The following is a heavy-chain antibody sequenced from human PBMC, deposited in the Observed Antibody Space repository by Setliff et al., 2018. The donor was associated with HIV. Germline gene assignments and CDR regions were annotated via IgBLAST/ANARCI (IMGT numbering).Heavy chain of an antibody. Sequence: SVKVSCKASGGTFSSYAISWVRQAPGQGLEWMGGIIPIFGTANYAQKFQGRVTITADESTSTAYMELSSLRSEDTAVYYCARRGGGGTTSLVGLDYWGQGTLVTVSS. CDR2: IIPIFGTA. CDR1: GGTFSSYA. V-gene: IGHV1-69*13. CDR3: ARRGGGGTTSLVGLDY. D-gene: IGHD1-26*01. J-gene: IGHJ4*02.